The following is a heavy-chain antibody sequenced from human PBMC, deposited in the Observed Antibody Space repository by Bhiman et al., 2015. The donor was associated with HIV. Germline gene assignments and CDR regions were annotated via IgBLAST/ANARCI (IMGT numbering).Heavy chain of an antibody. J-gene: IGHJ4*02. CDR2: IRYDGSNK. V-gene: IGHV3-30*02. D-gene: IGHD1-26*01. CDR1: GFGFSNYG. Sequence: QVQLVESGGGVVQPGRSLRLSCAASGFGFSNYGVHWVRQAPGKGLEWVAFIRYDGSNKFYADSLKGRFTISRDNSKSTLYLHMNNLRPEDTSVYYCARPSGSYYEEFYFDHWGQGTLVTVSS. CDR3: ARPSGSYYEEFYFDH.